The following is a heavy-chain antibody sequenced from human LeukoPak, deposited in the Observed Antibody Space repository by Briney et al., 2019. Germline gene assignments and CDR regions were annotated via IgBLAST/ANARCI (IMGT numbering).Heavy chain of an antibody. Sequence: ASVKVSCKASGYTFTIYYIHWVRQAPGQGLEWMGIIIPSGGSTTYAQKFQGRVTMTRDMSTSTVYMELSSLRSEDTAVYYCARDLTPGSYFDYWGQGTLVTVSS. CDR1: GYTFTIYY. CDR3: ARDLTPGSYFDY. J-gene: IGHJ4*02. V-gene: IGHV1-46*01. CDR2: IIPSGGST. D-gene: IGHD3-10*01.